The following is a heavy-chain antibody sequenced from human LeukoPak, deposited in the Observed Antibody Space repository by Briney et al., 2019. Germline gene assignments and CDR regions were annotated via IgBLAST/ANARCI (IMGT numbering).Heavy chain of an antibody. CDR3: TRSLKYFDY. Sequence: GGSLRLSCAASDFXVSSHYMSWVRQAPGKGLEWVSLIETVGTTYYGDSVQGRFTISRDNSKNSLYLQMNSLRAEDTAVYYCTRSLKYFDYWGQGTLVTVSS. V-gene: IGHV3-66*01. CDR1: DFXVSSHY. CDR2: IETVGTT. J-gene: IGHJ4*02.